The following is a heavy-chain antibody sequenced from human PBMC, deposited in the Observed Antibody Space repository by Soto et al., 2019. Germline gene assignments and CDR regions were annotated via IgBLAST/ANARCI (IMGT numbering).Heavy chain of an antibody. V-gene: IGHV1-69*06. CDR1: GGTFSSYA. J-gene: IGHJ6*02. D-gene: IGHD6-6*01. CDR3: AXLVHIAARPGPYYGMDV. Sequence: GASVQVSCKASGGTFSSYAISWVRQAPGQGLEWMGGIIPIFGTANYAQKFQGRVTITADKSTSTAYMELSSLRSEDTAVYYCAXLVHIAARPGPYYGMDVWGQGTTVTVSS. CDR2: IIPIFGTA.